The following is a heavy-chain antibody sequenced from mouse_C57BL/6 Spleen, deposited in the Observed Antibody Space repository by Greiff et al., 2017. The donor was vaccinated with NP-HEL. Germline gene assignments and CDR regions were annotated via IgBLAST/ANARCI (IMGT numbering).Heavy chain of an antibody. V-gene: IGHV14-4*01. Sequence: VQLQQSGAELVRPGASVKLSCTASGFNIKDDYMHWVKQRPEQGLEWIGWIDPENGDTEYASKFQGKATITADTSSNTAYLQLSSLTSEDTAVYYCTKERYYGSRGDYWGQGTSVTFSS. CDR1: GFNIKDDY. CDR2: IDPENGDT. CDR3: TKERYYGSRGDY. J-gene: IGHJ4*01. D-gene: IGHD1-1*01.